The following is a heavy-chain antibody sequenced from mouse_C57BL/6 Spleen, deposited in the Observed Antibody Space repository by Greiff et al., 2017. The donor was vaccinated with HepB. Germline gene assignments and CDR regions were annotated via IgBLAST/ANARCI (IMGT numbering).Heavy chain of an antibody. D-gene: IGHD1-1*01. Sequence: HLPPSLPSLFPPCASVTISCTSSFYAFRSSCMNWLQHRPGKCLEWIGRIYPGDGDTNYNGKFKGKATLTADKSSSTAYMQLSSLTSEDSAVYFCARGPTVALDYWGQGTTLTVSS. CDR3: ARGPTVALDY. CDR1: FYAFRSSC. V-gene: IGHV1-82*01. CDR2: IYPGDGDT. J-gene: IGHJ2*01.